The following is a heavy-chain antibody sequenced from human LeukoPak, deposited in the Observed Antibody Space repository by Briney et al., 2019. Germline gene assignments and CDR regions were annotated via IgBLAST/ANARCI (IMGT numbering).Heavy chain of an antibody. J-gene: IGHJ4*02. D-gene: IGHD6-19*01. CDR2: MNLNSANA. V-gene: IGHV1-8*01. CDR1: GYSFTSYD. CDR3: ARGAWSSSGYTALSYFDY. Sequence: ASVKVSCKSSGYSFTSYDINWVRQATGQGLEWMGWMNLNSANAGYSQKFQDRVTMTKSTSISTAYMELSSLRSEDTAVYYCARGAWSSSGYTALSYFDYWGQGTLVTVSS.